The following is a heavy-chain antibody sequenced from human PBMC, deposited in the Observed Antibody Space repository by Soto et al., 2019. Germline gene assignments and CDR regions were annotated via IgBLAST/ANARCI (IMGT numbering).Heavy chain of an antibody. D-gene: IGHD6-6*01. Sequence: GASVKVSCKASGGTFSSYAISWVRQAPGQGLEWMGGIIPIFGTANYAQKFQGRVTITADESTSTAYMELSSLRSEDTAVYYCASPRYSSSSGVDYYGMDVWGQGTTVTVSS. V-gene: IGHV1-69*13. J-gene: IGHJ6*02. CDR3: ASPRYSSSSGVDYYGMDV. CDR1: GGTFSSYA. CDR2: IIPIFGTA.